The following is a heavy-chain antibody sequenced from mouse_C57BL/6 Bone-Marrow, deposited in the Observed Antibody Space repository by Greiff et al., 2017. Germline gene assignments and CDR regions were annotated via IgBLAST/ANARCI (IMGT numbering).Heavy chain of an antibody. CDR3: ARKGYYGSSYDYYAIDY. Sequence: VKLMESGPGLVAPSQSLSITCTVSGFSLTSYAISWVRQPPGKGLEWLGVIWTGGGTNYNSALNTRLSISKYNSKSQVFLKMNSLQTDDTARYYCARKGYYGSSYDYYAIDYWGQGTSVTVSS. V-gene: IGHV2-9-1*01. J-gene: IGHJ4*01. D-gene: IGHD1-1*01. CDR1: GFSLTSYA. CDR2: IWTGGGT.